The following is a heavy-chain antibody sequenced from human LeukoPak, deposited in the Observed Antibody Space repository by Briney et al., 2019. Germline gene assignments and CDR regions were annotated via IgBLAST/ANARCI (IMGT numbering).Heavy chain of an antibody. J-gene: IGHJ4*02. V-gene: IGHV4-59*01. CDR1: GGSISSYY. Sequence: SETLSLTCTVSGGSISSYYWSWIRQPPGKGLEWIGYIYYSGSTNYNPSLKSRVTISVDTSKNQFSLKLSSVTAADTAVYYCAREWVGDSYGFDYWGQGTLVTVSS. CDR2: IYYSGST. CDR3: AREWVGDSYGFDY. D-gene: IGHD5-18*01.